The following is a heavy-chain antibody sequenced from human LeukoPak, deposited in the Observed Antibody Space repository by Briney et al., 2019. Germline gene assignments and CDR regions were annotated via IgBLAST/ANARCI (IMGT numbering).Heavy chain of an antibody. Sequence: SETLSLTCTVPGGSISSYYWSWIRQPPGKGLEWIGYIYYSGSTNYNPSLKSRVTISVDTSKNQFSLKLSSLAAADTAVYYCARSSADGKNWFDPWGQGTLVTVSA. CDR1: GGSISSYY. D-gene: IGHD3-22*01. V-gene: IGHV4-59*08. CDR2: IYYSGST. CDR3: ARSSADGKNWFDP. J-gene: IGHJ5*02.